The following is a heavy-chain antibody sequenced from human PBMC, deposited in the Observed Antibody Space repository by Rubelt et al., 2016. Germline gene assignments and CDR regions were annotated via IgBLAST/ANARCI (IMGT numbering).Heavy chain of an antibody. V-gene: IGHV3-48*04. Sequence: KGLEWVSYISSSSSTIYYADSVKGRFSISRGNAKNSLYLQMNSLRAEDTALYYCASDNVRSSGWYSEYNWFDPWGQGTLVTVSS. CDR2: ISSSSSTI. CDR3: ASDNVRSSGWYSEYNWFDP. J-gene: IGHJ5*02. D-gene: IGHD6-19*01.